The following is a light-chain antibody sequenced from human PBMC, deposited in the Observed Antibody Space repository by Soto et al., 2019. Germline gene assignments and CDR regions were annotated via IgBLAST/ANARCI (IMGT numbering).Light chain of an antibody. J-gene: IGKJ3*01. V-gene: IGKV3-20*01. Sequence: EIVLTQSPGTLSLSPGERATLSCRASQSVSGGELAWYRQKPGQAPRLLIYGASTRATGIPVRFSGSGSGTDGTLTISRLEPEDFAVYYCQQYGSDVTFGPGTNVAIK. CDR1: QSVSGGE. CDR3: QQYGSDVT. CDR2: GAS.